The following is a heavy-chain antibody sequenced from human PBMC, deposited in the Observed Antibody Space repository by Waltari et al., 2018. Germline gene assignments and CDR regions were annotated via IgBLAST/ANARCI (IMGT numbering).Heavy chain of an antibody. CDR3: ARDIATGSYYYYGMDV. D-gene: IGHD3-9*01. V-gene: IGHV3-30*01. Sequence: QVQLVESGGGVVQPGRSLRLSCAASGFTFSSYAMHWVRQAPGKGLEWVAVISYDGSNKYYADSVKGRFTISRDNSKNTLYLQMNSLRAEDTAVYYCARDIATGSYYYYGMDVWGQGTTVTVSS. CDR1: GFTFSSYA. J-gene: IGHJ6*02. CDR2: ISYDGSNK.